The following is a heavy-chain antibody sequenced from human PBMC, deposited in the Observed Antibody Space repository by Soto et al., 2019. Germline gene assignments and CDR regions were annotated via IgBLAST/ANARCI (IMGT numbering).Heavy chain of an antibody. CDR3: ARLRYYYDSSGKHSDY. Sequence: NPSETLSLTCTVSGGSISSSSYYWGWIRQPPGKGLEWIGSIYYSGSTYYNPSLKSRVTISVDTSKNQFSLKLSSVTAADTAVYYCARLRYYYDSSGKHSDYWGQGTLVTVSS. V-gene: IGHV4-39*01. CDR2: IYYSGST. J-gene: IGHJ4*02. D-gene: IGHD3-22*01. CDR1: GGSISSSSYY.